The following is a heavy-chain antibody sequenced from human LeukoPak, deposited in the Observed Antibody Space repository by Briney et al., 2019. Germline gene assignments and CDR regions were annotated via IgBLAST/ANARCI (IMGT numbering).Heavy chain of an antibody. CDR1: GGSISSYY. D-gene: IGHD3-3*01. J-gene: IGHJ4*02. Sequence: PSETLSLTCTVSGGSISSYYWSWIRQTPGKGLEWIGYIYYSGSTNYNPSLKSRVTISVDTSKNQFSLKLSSVTAADTAAYYCARVRVDYFDYWGQGTLVTVSS. V-gene: IGHV4-59*01. CDR3: ARVRVDYFDY. CDR2: IYYSGST.